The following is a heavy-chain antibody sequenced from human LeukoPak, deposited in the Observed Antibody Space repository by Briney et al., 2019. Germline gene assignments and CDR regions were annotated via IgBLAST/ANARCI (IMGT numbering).Heavy chain of an antibody. Sequence: PSETLFLTCTVSGGSISSYYWSWIRQPPGKGLEWIGYIYYSGSTNYNPSLKSRVTISVDTSKNQFSLKLSSVTAADTAVYYCARAANTAMVTGWGQGTLVTVSS. CDR1: GGSISSYY. CDR3: ARAANTAMVTG. V-gene: IGHV4-59*01. D-gene: IGHD5-18*01. J-gene: IGHJ4*02. CDR2: IYYSGST.